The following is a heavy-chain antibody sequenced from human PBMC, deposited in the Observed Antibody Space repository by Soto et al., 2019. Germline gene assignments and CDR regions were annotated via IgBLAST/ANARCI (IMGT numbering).Heavy chain of an antibody. CDR1: GYSFTSYW. D-gene: IGHD1-26*01. Sequence: RGESLKISCKGSGYSFTSYWIGWVRQMPGKGLEWMGGIYPGDSDSGYSPSFQGQVTISADNSINTAYLQWSSLKASDTAMYYCARLDSGSYPYYYYYGMDVWGQGTTVTVSS. V-gene: IGHV5-51*01. CDR2: IYPGDSDS. J-gene: IGHJ6*02. CDR3: ARLDSGSYPYYYYYGMDV.